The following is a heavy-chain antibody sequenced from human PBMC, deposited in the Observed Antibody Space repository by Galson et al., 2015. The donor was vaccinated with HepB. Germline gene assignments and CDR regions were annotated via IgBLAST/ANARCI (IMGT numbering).Heavy chain of an antibody. CDR2: IYTNGRT. Sequence: TLSLTCSVSGGSLNSYYWSWIRQPAGKGLEWVGRIYTNGRTTYNPSLESRVILSVDVADNQFSLSVTSVTAADTAVYYCVREKIRGVFDYWGEGILVTVSS. V-gene: IGHV4-4*07. J-gene: IGHJ4*02. D-gene: IGHD3-10*01. CDR1: GGSLNSYY. CDR3: VREKIRGVFDY.